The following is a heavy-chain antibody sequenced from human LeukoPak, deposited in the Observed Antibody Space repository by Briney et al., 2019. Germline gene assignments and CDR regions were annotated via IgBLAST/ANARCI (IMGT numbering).Heavy chain of an antibody. Sequence: GGSLRLSCAASGFTFSSYEMNWVRQAPGKGLEWVSYISSSGSTIYYADSVKGRFTISRDNAKNSVYLQMSSLRAEDTAIYYCARAVSWNQQLVREAYWGQGTLVTVSS. CDR3: ARAVSWNQQLVREAY. V-gene: IGHV3-48*03. J-gene: IGHJ4*02. CDR1: GFTFSSYE. D-gene: IGHD6-13*01. CDR2: ISSSGSTI.